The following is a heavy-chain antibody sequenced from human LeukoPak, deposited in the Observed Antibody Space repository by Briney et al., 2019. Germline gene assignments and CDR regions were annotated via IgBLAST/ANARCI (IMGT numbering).Heavy chain of an antibody. CDR2: ISGSGGST. V-gene: IGHV3-23*01. CDR1: GFTFSSYG. CDR3: AKDPWGVIPHNWFDP. J-gene: IGHJ5*02. D-gene: IGHD3-10*01. Sequence: GGSLRLSCAASGFTFSSYGMSWVRQAPGKGLEWVSAISGSGGSTYYADSVKGRFTISRDNSKNTLYLQMNSLRAEDTAVYYCAKDPWGVIPHNWFDPWGQGTLVTVSS.